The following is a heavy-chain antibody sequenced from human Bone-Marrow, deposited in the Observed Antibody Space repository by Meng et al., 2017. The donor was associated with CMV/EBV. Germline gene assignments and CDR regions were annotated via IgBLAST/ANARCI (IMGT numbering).Heavy chain of an antibody. CDR1: GFTVSSNY. V-gene: IGHV3-7*01. Sequence: GGSLRLSCAASGFTVSSNYMSWVRQAPGKGLEWVANIKQDGSEKYYVDSVKGRFTISRDNAKNSLYLQMNSLRAEDTAVYYCARDNRYCSSTSCYWDYYGMDVWGQGTTVTVSS. CDR3: ARDNRYCSSTSCYWDYYGMDV. J-gene: IGHJ6*02. CDR2: IKQDGSEK. D-gene: IGHD2-2*01.